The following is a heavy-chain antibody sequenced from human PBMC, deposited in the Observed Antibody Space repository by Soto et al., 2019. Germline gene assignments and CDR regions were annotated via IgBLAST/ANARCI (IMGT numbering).Heavy chain of an antibody. CDR2: IYHSGST. Sequence: SETLSLTCAVSGYSISSGYYWGWIRQPPGKGLEWIGSIYHSGSTYYNPSLKSRVTISVDTSKNQFSLKLSSVTAADTAVYYCARVMGGDAFDIWGQGTMVT. D-gene: IGHD1-26*01. CDR1: GYSISSGYY. J-gene: IGHJ3*02. V-gene: IGHV4-38-2*01. CDR3: ARVMGGDAFDI.